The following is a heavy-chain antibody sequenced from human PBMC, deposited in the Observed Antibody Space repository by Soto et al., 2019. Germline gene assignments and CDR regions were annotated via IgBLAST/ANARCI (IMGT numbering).Heavy chain of an antibody. CDR2: ISPICGTA. J-gene: IGHJ4*02. D-gene: IGHD6-19*01. CDR1: GGTFSSYA. Sequence: QVQLVQSGAEVKKPGSSVKVSCKASGGTFSSYAISWVRQAPGQGLEWMGGISPICGTANYAQKLQGRVTITADESTSTAYMELSRLGAEDTAVYYCARDLYGEPGWDYWGQGTLVTVSS. V-gene: IGHV1-69*12. CDR3: ARDLYGEPGWDY.